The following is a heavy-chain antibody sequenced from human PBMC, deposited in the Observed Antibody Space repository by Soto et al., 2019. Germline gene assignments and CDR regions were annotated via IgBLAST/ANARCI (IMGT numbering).Heavy chain of an antibody. CDR1: GFTFSSYA. J-gene: IGHJ4*02. CDR3: ARDGSSRNIAVASKGLDY. D-gene: IGHD6-13*01. V-gene: IGHV3-30*04. CDR2: ISYDGRNK. Sequence: PVESLRPSFEASGFTFSSYARHGVRPAPGKVLEWVAVISYDGRNKYYADSVKGRFTISRDNSKNTLYLQMNSLRVEDTAFYYCARDGSSRNIAVASKGLDYWGQGT.